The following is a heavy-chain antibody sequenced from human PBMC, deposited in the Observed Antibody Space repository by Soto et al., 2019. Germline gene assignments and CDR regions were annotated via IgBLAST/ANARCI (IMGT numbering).Heavy chain of an antibody. J-gene: IGHJ3*02. V-gene: IGHV3-48*01. CDR1: GFTFSSYS. CDR2: ISSSSSTI. D-gene: IGHD4-17*01. Sequence: GGFLRLSCAASGFTFSSYSMNWVRQAPGKGLEWVSYISSSSSTIYYADSVKGRFTISRDNAKNSLYLQMNSLRAEDTAVYYCAAGVSDYWDDAFDIWGQGTMVNVSS. CDR3: AAGVSDYWDDAFDI.